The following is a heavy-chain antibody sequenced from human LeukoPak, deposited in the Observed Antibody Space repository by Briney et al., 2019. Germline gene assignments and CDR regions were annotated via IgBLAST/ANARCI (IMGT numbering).Heavy chain of an antibody. J-gene: IGHJ5*02. CDR3: ARGEWEPPANWFDP. CDR1: GGSISSYY. CDR2: IYYSGST. V-gene: IGHV4-59*01. Sequence: SETLSLTCTVSGGSISSYYWSWIRQPPGKGLEWIGYIYYSGSTNYNPSLKSRVTISVDTSKNQFSLKLSSVTAADTAVYYCARGEWEPPANWFDPWGQGTLVTVSS. D-gene: IGHD1-26*01.